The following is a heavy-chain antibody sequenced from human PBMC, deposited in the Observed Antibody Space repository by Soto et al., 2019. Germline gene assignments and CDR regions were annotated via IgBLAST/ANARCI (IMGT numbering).Heavy chain of an antibody. V-gene: IGHV4-34*01. Sequence: SETLSLTCAVYGGSFSGYYWSWIRQPPGKGLEWIGEINHSGSTNYNPSLKSRVTISVDTSKNQFSLKLSSVTAADTAVYYCARVRERIVVVPAAMPSPHYYYMDVWGKGTTVTVSS. J-gene: IGHJ6*03. CDR3: ARVRERIVVVPAAMPSPHYYYMDV. D-gene: IGHD2-2*01. CDR1: GGSFSGYY. CDR2: INHSGST.